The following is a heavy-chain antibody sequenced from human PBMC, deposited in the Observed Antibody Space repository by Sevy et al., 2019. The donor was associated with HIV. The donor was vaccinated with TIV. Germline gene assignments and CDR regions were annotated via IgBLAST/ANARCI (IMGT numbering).Heavy chain of an antibody. CDR1: GFTFDDYA. J-gene: IGHJ4*02. Sequence: GGSLRLSCAASGFTFDDYAMHWVRQAPGKGLEWVSGLSRHSGTIGYADSVKGRFTISRDNARNSLYLQMNSLRAEDTASYYCVKDKVDGDSGYGLFDFWGQGTLVTVFS. V-gene: IGHV3-9*01. D-gene: IGHD5-12*01. CDR2: LSRHSGTI. CDR3: VKDKVDGDSGYGLFDF.